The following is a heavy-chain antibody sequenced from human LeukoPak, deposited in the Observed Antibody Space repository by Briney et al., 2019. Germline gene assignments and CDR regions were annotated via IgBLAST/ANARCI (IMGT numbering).Heavy chain of an antibody. CDR1: GGSISSGGYY. D-gene: IGHD2-15*01. CDR2: IYYSGST. V-gene: IGHV4-31*03. J-gene: IGHJ5*02. CDR3: AIGVRRIVYCSGGSCYPNWFDP. Sequence: SETLSLTCTVSGGSISSGGYYWSWIRQHPGKGLEWIGYIYYSGSTYYNPSLKSRVTISVDTSKNQFSLKLSSVTAADTAVYYCAIGVRRIVYCSGGSCYPNWFDPWGQGTLVTVSS.